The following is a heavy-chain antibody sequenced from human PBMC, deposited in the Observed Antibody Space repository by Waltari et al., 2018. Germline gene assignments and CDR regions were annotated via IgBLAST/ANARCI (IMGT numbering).Heavy chain of an antibody. J-gene: IGHJ6*02. V-gene: IGHV3-30*04. Sequence: QVRMVESGGGVVQPGRYLRLSCAASEFTFSSSALPWVRQAPGKGLEWVAVISYNGRNIYYVDSVKGRFTISRDNSKNMLDLQMNSLRAEDTAVYYCARDYCDRKNCHGMDVWGQGTTVTVSS. CDR3: ARDYCDRKNCHGMDV. D-gene: IGHD3-22*01. CDR2: ISYNGRNI. CDR1: EFTFSSSA.